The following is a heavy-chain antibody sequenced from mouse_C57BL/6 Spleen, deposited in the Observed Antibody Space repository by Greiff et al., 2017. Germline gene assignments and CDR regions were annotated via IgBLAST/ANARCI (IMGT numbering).Heavy chain of an antibody. D-gene: IGHD2-4*01. J-gene: IGHJ4*01. Sequence: VQLPESGPGPVAPSQRLSITCTVSGFSLTSHGVHWVRQPPGKGLEWPVVIWGDGSTNYNLALKSRLSISKDKSKSKGFLKMNCLQTDDTAMYYCARLDYDGAMDYWGEGTSVTVSS. CDR1: GFSLTSHG. CDR2: IWGDGST. CDR3: ARLDYDGAMDY. V-gene: IGHV2-6*03.